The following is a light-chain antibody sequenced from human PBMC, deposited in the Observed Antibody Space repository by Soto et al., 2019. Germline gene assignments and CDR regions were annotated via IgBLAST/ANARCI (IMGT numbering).Light chain of an antibody. Sequence: EVLMTQSPATLSVSPGERVTLSCRASQSVYSNLAWYQQKPGQAPRLLIYGASTRATGLPARFSGSGSGTEXXLTISSLQSEDFAVYYCQQYNSWPLTFGGGTKVEIK. V-gene: IGKV3-15*01. CDR2: GAS. J-gene: IGKJ4*01. CDR3: QQYNSWPLT. CDR1: QSVYSN.